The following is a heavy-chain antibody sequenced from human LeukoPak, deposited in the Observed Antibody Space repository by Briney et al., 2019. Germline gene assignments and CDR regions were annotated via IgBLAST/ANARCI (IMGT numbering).Heavy chain of an antibody. J-gene: IGHJ3*02. V-gene: IGHV1-69*06. Sequence: ASVKVSCKASGYTFTGYYMHWVRQAPGQGLEWMGGIIPIFGTANYAQKFQGRVTITADKSTSTAYMELSSLRSEDTAVYYCASPLYYYDSSGYGALAFDIWGQGTMVTVSS. CDR2: IIPIFGTA. D-gene: IGHD3-22*01. CDR3: ASPLYYYDSSGYGALAFDI. CDR1: GYTFTGYY.